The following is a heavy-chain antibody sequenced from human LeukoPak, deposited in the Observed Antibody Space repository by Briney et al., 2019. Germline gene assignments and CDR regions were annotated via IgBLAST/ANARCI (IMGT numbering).Heavy chain of an antibody. CDR1: GYTLTELS. V-gene: IGHV1-24*01. Sequence: ASVKVSCKVSGYTLTELSMHWVRQAPGKGLEWMGGFDPEDGETTYAQKFQGRVTMTEDTSTDTAYMELSSLRSEDTAVYYCATPRGDDSSGYYFVFDYWGQGTLVTVSS. CDR3: ATPRGDDSSGYYFVFDY. CDR2: FDPEDGET. D-gene: IGHD3-22*01. J-gene: IGHJ4*02.